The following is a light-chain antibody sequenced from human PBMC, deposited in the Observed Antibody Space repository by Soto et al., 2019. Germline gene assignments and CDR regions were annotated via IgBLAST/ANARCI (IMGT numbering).Light chain of an antibody. V-gene: IGKV3-15*01. CDR2: GTS. CDR1: QTVGRN. J-gene: IGKJ2*01. CDR3: QQYNTWPPMST. Sequence: EIVMTQSPDTLSVSPGEIATLSCRASQTVGRNVAWYQQMPGQAPRLLIHGTSTRASDSPARFSGSVSETEFTLTINSLQPEDFVIYHCQQYNTWPPMSTFGHGTKLEMK.